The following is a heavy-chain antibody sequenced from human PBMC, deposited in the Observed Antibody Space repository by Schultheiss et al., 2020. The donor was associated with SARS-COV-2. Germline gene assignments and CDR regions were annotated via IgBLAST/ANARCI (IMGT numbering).Heavy chain of an antibody. CDR1: GGSISSSNW. V-gene: IGHV4-4*02. Sequence: SETLSLTCAVSGGSISSSNWWSWVRQPPGKGLEWIGSIYTSGSTNYNPSLKSRVTISVDTSKNQFSLKLSSVTAADTAVYYCARDHGRYSYANWGQGTLVTVSS. D-gene: IGHD5-18*01. CDR3: ARDHGRYSYAN. CDR2: IYTSGST. J-gene: IGHJ4*02.